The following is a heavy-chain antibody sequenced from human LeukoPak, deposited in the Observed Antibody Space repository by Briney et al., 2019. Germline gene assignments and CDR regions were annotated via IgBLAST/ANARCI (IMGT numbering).Heavy chain of an antibody. V-gene: IGHV1-69*05. D-gene: IGHD6-13*01. CDR1: GGTFSSYA. CDR3: ASEKYSSSWYWSDP. CDR2: IIPIFGTA. Sequence: ASVKVSCKASGGTFSSYAISWVRQAPGQGLEWMGGIIPIFGTANYAQKFQGRVTITTDESTSTAYMELSSLRSEDTAVYYCASEKYSSSWYWSDPWGQGTLVTVSS. J-gene: IGHJ5*02.